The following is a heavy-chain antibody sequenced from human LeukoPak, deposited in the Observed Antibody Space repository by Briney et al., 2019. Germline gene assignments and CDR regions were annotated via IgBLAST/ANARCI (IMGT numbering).Heavy chain of an antibody. CDR1: GFTFSSYG. Sequence: GGSLRLSCAASGFTFSSYGMHWVRQAPGKGLEWVAVIWYDGSNKYYADSVKGRFTISRDNSKNTLYLRMNSLRAEDTAVYYCARALYAYYYYYGMDVWGQGTTVTVSS. CDR3: ARALYAYYYYYGMDV. J-gene: IGHJ6*02. V-gene: IGHV3-33*01. CDR2: IWYDGSNK. D-gene: IGHD2/OR15-2a*01.